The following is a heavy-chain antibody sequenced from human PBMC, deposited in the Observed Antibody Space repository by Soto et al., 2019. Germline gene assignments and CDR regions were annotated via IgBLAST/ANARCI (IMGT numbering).Heavy chain of an antibody. CDR3: ASGGVSTRTFDY. D-gene: IGHD3-16*01. Sequence: GESLKISCKGSGYNFAGYWIAWVRQMPGKGLELMGIIYPSDSDTRYRPSFQGQVTISAAKSISSAYLQWSSLRASDTAMYYCASGGVSTRTFDYWGQGTPVTVSS. CDR2: IYPSDSDT. J-gene: IGHJ4*02. CDR1: GYNFAGYW. V-gene: IGHV5-51*01.